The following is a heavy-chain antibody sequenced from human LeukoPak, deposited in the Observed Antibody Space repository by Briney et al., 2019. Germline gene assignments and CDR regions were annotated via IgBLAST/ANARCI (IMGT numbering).Heavy chain of an antibody. D-gene: IGHD4-17*01. V-gene: IGHV3-30-3*01. CDR1: GFTFSSYA. Sequence: GGSLRLSCAASGFTFSSYAMHWVRQAPGKGLEWVAVISYDGSNKYCADSVKGRFTISRDNSKNTLYLQMNSLRAEDTAVYYCARALMTTGKGAFDIWGQGTMVTVSS. CDR2: ISYDGSNK. CDR3: ARALMTTGKGAFDI. J-gene: IGHJ3*02.